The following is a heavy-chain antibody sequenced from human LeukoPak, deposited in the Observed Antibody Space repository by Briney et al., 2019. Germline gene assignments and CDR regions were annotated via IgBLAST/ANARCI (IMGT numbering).Heavy chain of an antibody. J-gene: IGHJ4*02. Sequence: GGSLRLSCAASGFTFDDYAMHWVRQAPGKGLEWVSGISWNSGSIGYADSVKGRFTISRDNSKNTLYLQMNSLRAEDTAVYYCARDGFAYYYDSNRPYYFDYWGQGTLVTVSS. D-gene: IGHD3-22*01. CDR1: GFTFDDYA. V-gene: IGHV3-9*01. CDR2: ISWNSGSI. CDR3: ARDGFAYYYDSNRPYYFDY.